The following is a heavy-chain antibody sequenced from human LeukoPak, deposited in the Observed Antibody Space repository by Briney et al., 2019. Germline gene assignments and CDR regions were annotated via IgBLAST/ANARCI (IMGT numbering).Heavy chain of an antibody. V-gene: IGHV3-21*01. CDR3: ARAIEIVATIYDAFDI. CDR2: ISSSSSYI. CDR1: GFTFSNNA. D-gene: IGHD5-12*01. Sequence: GGSLRLSCAASGFTFSNNAMHWVRQAPGKGLEWVSSISSSSSYIYYADSVKGRFTISRDNAKNSLYLQMNSLRAEDTAVYYCARAIEIVATIYDAFDIWGQGTMVTVSS. J-gene: IGHJ3*02.